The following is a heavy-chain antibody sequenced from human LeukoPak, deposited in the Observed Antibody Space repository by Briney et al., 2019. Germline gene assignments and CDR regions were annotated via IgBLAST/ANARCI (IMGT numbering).Heavy chain of an antibody. Sequence: GGSLRLXCAASGFTFSSYWMHWVRQAPGKELVWVSRINSDGSSTSYADSVKGRFTISRDNAKNTLYLQMNSLRAEDTAVYYCARDPYCSSTSCYTGGAFDIWGQGTMVTVSS. J-gene: IGHJ3*02. CDR2: INSDGSST. V-gene: IGHV3-74*01. CDR3: ARDPYCSSTSCYTGGAFDI. D-gene: IGHD2-2*02. CDR1: GFTFSSYW.